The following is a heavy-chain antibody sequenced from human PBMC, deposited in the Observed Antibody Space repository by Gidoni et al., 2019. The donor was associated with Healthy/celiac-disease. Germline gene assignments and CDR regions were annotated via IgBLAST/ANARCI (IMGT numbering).Heavy chain of an antibody. CDR3: ARAEAVAGVDY. Sequence: QVQLVESGGGVVPPGWSLRLSCAASGFTFSSYAMHWVRQAPGKGLEWVAVISYDGSNKYYADSVKGRFTISRDNSKNTLYLQMNSLRAEDTAVYYCARAEAVAGVDYWGQGTLVTVSS. D-gene: IGHD6-19*01. CDR2: ISYDGSNK. V-gene: IGHV3-30-3*01. CDR1: GFTFSSYA. J-gene: IGHJ4*02.